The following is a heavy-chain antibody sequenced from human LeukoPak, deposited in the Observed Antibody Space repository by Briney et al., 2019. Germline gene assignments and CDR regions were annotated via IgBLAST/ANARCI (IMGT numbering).Heavy chain of an antibody. D-gene: IGHD6-19*01. CDR1: GGSISSYY. J-gene: IGHJ4*02. CDR3: ASHPVAGDPDY. CDR2: IYYSGST. V-gene: IGHV4-59*08. Sequence: SETLSLTCTVSGGSISSYYWSWIRQPPGKGLEWIGYIYYSGSTDYNPSLKSRVTISVDTSKNQFSLKLSSVTAADTAVYYCASHPVAGDPDYWGQGTLVTVSS.